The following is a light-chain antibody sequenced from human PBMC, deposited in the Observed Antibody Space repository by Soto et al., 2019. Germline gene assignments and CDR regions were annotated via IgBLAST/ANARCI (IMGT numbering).Light chain of an antibody. J-gene: IGKJ1*01. Sequence: PLTQSPSFLSASVGASVTLPCRAMQGISSYLAWYQQKPGKATKLLIYAAHTLQSGVTSRFSGSGSGTDFTLNNSSTQPEDFATYYCQQHNNSHLTFGQGTKV. CDR2: AAH. V-gene: IGKV1-9*01. CDR1: QGISSY. CDR3: QQHNNSHLT.